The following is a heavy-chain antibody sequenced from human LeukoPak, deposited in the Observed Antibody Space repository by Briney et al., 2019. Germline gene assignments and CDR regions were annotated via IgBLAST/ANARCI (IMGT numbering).Heavy chain of an antibody. CDR1: GFTFSSYA. D-gene: IGHD6-25*01. CDR2: ISGSGHDI. V-gene: IGHV3-23*01. Sequence: GGSLRLSCAASGFTFSSYAMSWVRQAPGKGLEWVSAISGSGHDIMYADSVRGRFTISRDNARNSLYLQMNSLRAEDTAVYYCTRSARPLDSWGQGTLVTVSS. J-gene: IGHJ4*01. CDR3: TRSARPLDS.